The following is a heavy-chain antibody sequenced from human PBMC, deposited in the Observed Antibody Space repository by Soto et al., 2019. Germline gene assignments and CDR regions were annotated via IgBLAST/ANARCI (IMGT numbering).Heavy chain of an antibody. CDR3: ARVMAAAGIPSAFDI. D-gene: IGHD6-13*01. CDR2: IYYSGST. CDR1: GGSISSYY. Sequence: SETLSLTCTVSGGSISSYYWSWIRQPPGKGLEWIGYIYYSGSTNYNPSLKSRVTISVDTSKNQFSLKLSSVTAADTAVYYCARVMAAAGIPSAFDIWGQGTMVTVS. V-gene: IGHV4-59*01. J-gene: IGHJ3*02.